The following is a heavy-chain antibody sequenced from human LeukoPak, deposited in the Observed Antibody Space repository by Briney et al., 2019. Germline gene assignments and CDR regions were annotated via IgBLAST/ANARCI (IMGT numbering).Heavy chain of an antibody. CDR3: ARDTIVRRGVDV. CDR1: GGSISTSSYY. J-gene: IGHJ6*04. Sequence: SETLSLTCIVSGGSISTSSYYWAWIRQPPGQGVQWIGSISYRGTTFGNAALKSRVTISVDTSRNQFSLKLTSVTAADTALYYCARDTIVRRGVDVWGRGTTVTVSS. CDR2: ISYRGTT. V-gene: IGHV4-39*02. D-gene: IGHD1-26*01.